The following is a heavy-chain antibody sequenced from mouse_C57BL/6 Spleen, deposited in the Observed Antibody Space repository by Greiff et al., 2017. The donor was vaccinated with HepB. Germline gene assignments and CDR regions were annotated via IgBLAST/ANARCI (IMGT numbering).Heavy chain of an antibody. V-gene: IGHV3-6*01. J-gene: IGHJ3*01. CDR2: ISYDGSN. D-gene: IGHD1-1*01. CDR3: ARERFDYYGSSPFAY. Sequence: EVKLMESGPGLVKPSQSLSLTCSVTGYSITSGYYWNWIRQFPGNKLEWMGYISYDGSNNYNPSLKNRISITRDTSKNQFFLKLNSVTTEDTATYYCARERFDYYGSSPFAYWGQGTLVTVSA. CDR1: GYSITSGYY.